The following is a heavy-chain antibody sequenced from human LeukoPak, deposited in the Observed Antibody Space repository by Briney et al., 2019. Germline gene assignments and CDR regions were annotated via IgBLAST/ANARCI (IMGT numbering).Heavy chain of an antibody. CDR3: ARGWLAETMVVTPYNY. CDR2: IIPIFGTA. V-gene: IGHV1-69*13. Sequence: SVKVSCKASGYTFTSYGISWVRQAPGQGLEWMGGIIPIFGTANYAQKFQDRVTITAVESMSTVYMELSSLRSEDTAVYYCARGWLAETMVVTPYNYWGQGILVTVSS. J-gene: IGHJ4*02. D-gene: IGHD4-23*01. CDR1: GYTFTSYG.